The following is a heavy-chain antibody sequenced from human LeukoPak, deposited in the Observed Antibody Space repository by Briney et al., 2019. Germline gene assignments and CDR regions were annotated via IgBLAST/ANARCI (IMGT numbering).Heavy chain of an antibody. Sequence: GGSLRLSCAASGFTFSGSAMHWVRQASGKGLEWVGRIRSKANSYATAYAASVKGRFTISRDDSKNTAYLQMNSLKTEDTAVYYCTRLVGQDAFDIWGQGTMVTVSS. CDR2: IRSKANSYAT. V-gene: IGHV3-73*01. D-gene: IGHD2-2*01. CDR3: TRLVGQDAFDI. CDR1: GFTFSGSA. J-gene: IGHJ3*02.